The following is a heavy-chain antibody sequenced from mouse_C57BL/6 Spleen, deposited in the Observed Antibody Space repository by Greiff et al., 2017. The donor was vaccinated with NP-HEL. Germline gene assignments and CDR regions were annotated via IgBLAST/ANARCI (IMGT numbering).Heavy chain of an antibody. J-gene: IGHJ3*01. CDR1: GYTFTSYW. Sequence: QVQLQQPGAELVKPGASVKVSCKASGYTFTSYWMHWVKQRPGQGLEWIGRIHPSDSDTNYNQKFKGKATLTVDKSSSTAYMQLSSPTSEDSVVYYCALHYDGSSGAYWGQGTLVTVSA. CDR2: IHPSDSDT. CDR3: ALHYDGSSGAY. V-gene: IGHV1-74*01. D-gene: IGHD1-1*01.